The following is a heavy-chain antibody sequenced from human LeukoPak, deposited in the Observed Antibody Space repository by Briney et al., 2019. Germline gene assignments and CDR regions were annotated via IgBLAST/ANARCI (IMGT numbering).Heavy chain of an antibody. CDR3: ARDHELGPQVHYYYYMDV. CDR1: GYTFTSYG. D-gene: IGHD1-26*01. CDR2: INPNSGGT. J-gene: IGHJ6*03. Sequence: ASVKVSCKASGYTFTSYGISWVRQAPGQGLEWMGWINPNSGGTNYAQKFQGRVTMTRDTSISTAYMELSRMRSDDTAVYYCARDHELGPQVHYYYYMDVWGKGTTVTISS. V-gene: IGHV1-2*02.